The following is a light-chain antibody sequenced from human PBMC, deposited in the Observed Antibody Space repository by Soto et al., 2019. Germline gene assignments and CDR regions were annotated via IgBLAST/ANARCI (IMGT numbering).Light chain of an antibody. V-gene: IGLV2-11*01. CDR2: DVS. Sequence: QSALTQPRSVSGSPGQSVTISCTGTSSDVDGYNYVSWYQQHPGKAPKLMIYDVSKRPSGVPDRFSGSKSGNTASLTISGLQAEDEADYYCCSYAGSYTYVFGTGTKVTV. J-gene: IGLJ1*01. CDR1: SSDVDGYNY. CDR3: CSYAGSYTYV.